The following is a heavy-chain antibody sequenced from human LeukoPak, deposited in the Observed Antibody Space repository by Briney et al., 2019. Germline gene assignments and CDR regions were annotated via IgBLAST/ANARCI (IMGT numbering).Heavy chain of an antibody. D-gene: IGHD1-26*01. V-gene: IGHV3-23*01. CDR1: GFTVYNFA. J-gene: IGHJ4*02. Sequence: QAGGPLRLSCVASGFTVYNFAMSWVRQAPGKGLEWVSLITGGGGSTYYADSVKGRFTISRDNSKNTLYLQMNSLRAEDTAVYYCAKASGSYHYFDYWGQGTLVTVSS. CDR2: ITGGGGST. CDR3: AKASGSYHYFDY.